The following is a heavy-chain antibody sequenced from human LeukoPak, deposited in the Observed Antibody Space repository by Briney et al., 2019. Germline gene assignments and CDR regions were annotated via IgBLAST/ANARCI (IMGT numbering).Heavy chain of an antibody. Sequence: ASVTVSCKVSGYTLTELSMHWVRQAPGKGLEWMGGFDPEDGETIYAQKFQGRVTMTEDTSTDTAYMELSSLRSEDTAVYYCAIAYCSGGSCYANWFDPWGQGTLVTVSS. CDR3: AIAYCSGGSCYANWFDP. CDR2: FDPEDGET. D-gene: IGHD2-15*01. CDR1: GYTLTELS. J-gene: IGHJ5*02. V-gene: IGHV1-24*01.